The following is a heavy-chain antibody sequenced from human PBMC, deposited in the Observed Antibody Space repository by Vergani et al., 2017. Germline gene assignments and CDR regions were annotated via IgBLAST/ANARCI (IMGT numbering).Heavy chain of an antibody. D-gene: IGHD3-16*01. CDR3: ATDDYVWGSLTS. CDR1: GYTLTALS. Sequence: QFQLVQSGAEVKKPGASVKVSCKVSGYTLTALSMHWVRQAPGKGLEWMGGFDPEDGETIYAQKFQGRVSMTECTSTDXAYMELSSLRSEDTAVYYCATDDYVWGSLTSWGQGTLVTVSS. J-gene: IGHJ4*02. CDR2: FDPEDGET. V-gene: IGHV1-24*01.